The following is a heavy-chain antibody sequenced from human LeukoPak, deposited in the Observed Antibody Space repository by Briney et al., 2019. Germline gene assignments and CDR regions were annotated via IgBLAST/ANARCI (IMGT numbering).Heavy chain of an antibody. J-gene: IGHJ4*02. V-gene: IGHV3-21*01. CDR2: ISSSSSSYI. D-gene: IGHD3-22*01. Sequence: PGGSLRLSCAASGFTFSSYSMNWVRQAPGKGLEWVSSISSSSSSYIYYADSVKGRFTISRDNAKNSLYLQMNSLRAEDTAVYYCASGITMIVGGIGWGQGTLVTVSS. CDR3: ASGITMIVGGIG. CDR1: GFTFSSYS.